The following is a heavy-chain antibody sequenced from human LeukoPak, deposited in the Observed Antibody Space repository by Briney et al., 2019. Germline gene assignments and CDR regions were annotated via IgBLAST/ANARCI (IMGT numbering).Heavy chain of an antibody. Sequence: ASVNLSRKTSGYTFFGYSIHWGRLAPGPGLEWMGWINPTCGGTIYAQRFQGRVSMTRDTSINTAYMELSRLRSDDTAVYFCARERGYCASSSCYTSDAFDIWGQGTVVTVSS. CDR2: INPTCGGT. D-gene: IGHD2-2*01. CDR1: GYTFFGYS. V-gene: IGHV1-2*02. CDR3: ARERGYCASSSCYTSDAFDI. J-gene: IGHJ3*02.